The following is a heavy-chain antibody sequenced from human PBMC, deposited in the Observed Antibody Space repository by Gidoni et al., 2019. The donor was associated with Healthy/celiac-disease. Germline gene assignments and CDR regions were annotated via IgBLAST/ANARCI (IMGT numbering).Heavy chain of an antibody. Sequence: GGVVQPGRSLRLSCAASGFTFSSYAMHWVRQAPGKGLEWVAVISYDGSNKYYADSVEGRFTISRDNSKNTLYLQMNSLRAEDTAVYYCAREIKDLAAFDYWGQGTLVTVSS. J-gene: IGHJ4*02. D-gene: IGHD2-15*01. CDR2: ISYDGSNK. CDR3: AREIKDLAAFDY. CDR1: GFTFSSYA. V-gene: IGHV3-30*04.